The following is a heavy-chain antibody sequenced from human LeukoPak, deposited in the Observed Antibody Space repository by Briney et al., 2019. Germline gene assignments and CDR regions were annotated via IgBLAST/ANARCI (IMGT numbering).Heavy chain of an antibody. J-gene: IGHJ4*02. CDR2: IKQDGTEK. CDR1: GFSFTTYW. D-gene: IGHD3-9*01. Sequence: GGSLRLSCAASGFSFTTYWMSWVRQAPGKGLEWVANIKQDGTEKYYVDSVKGRFTISRDNSKNTLYLQMNSLRADDTAVYYCVKDHGWLLYSWGQGTLVTVSS. V-gene: IGHV3-7*03. CDR3: VKDHGWLLYS.